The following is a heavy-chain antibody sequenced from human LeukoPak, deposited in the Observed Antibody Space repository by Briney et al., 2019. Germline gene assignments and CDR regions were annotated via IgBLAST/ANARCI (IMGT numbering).Heavy chain of an antibody. CDR2: IKQDGSEK. Sequence: GGSLRLSCAASGCTISSYWWSWVRQAPGKGLEWVGNIKQDGSEKYNADSVKGGFTISRANTKNSLYLQMNSLTAEDTPVYYCARDLSSGGSCFFYWGQGTLVTVSS. V-gene: IGHV3-7*03. J-gene: IGHJ4*02. CDR1: GCTISSYW. D-gene: IGHD2-15*01. CDR3: ARDLSSGGSCFFY.